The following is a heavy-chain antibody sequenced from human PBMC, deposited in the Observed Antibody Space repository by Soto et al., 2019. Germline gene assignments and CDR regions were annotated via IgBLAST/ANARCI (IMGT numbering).Heavy chain of an antibody. J-gene: IGHJ6*02. D-gene: IGHD3-3*01. Sequence: GGSLRLSCAASGFTFSSYGMHWVRQAPGKGLEWVAVISYDGSNKYYADSVKGRFTISRDNSKNTLYLQMNSLRAEDTAVYYCARPYDFWSGPYYYGMDVWGQGTTVTVSS. CDR1: GFTFSSYG. CDR3: ARPYDFWSGPYYYGMDV. V-gene: IGHV3-30*03. CDR2: ISYDGSNK.